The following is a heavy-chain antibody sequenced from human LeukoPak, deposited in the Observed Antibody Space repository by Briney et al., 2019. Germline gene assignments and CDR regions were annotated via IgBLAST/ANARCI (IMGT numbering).Heavy chain of an antibody. Sequence: GGSLRLSCAASGFTFSSYEMNWVRQAPGKGLEWVSYISSSGSTIYYADSVKGRFTISRDNAKNSLYLQMNSLRAEDTAVYYCARDPPDVGATEAGADYWGQGTLVTVSS. J-gene: IGHJ4*02. D-gene: IGHD1-26*01. V-gene: IGHV3-48*03. CDR1: GFTFSSYE. CDR3: ARDPPDVGATEAGADY. CDR2: ISSSGSTI.